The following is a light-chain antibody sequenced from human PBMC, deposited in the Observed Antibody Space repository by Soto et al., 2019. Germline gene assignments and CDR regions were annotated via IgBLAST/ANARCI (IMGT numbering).Light chain of an antibody. CDR1: QSISRK. J-gene: IGKJ1*01. V-gene: IGKV1-5*01. CDR3: QQYNSFWT. CDR2: DAS. Sequence: DIQMTQSPSTLSASVVDRVTITCRASQSISRKLAWYQQRLGKAPKLLIYDASSLQSGVPSRFSGSGSGTEFTLTISRLQPDDFATYYCQQYNSFWTFGQGTKVDI.